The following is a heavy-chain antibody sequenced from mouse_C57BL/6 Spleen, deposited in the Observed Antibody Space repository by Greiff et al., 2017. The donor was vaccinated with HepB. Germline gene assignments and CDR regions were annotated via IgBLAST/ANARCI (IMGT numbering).Heavy chain of an antibody. J-gene: IGHJ3*01. Sequence: VQLQQSGAELARPGASVKMSCKASGYTFTSYTMHWVKQRPGQGLEWIGYINPSSGYTKYNQKFKDKATLTADKSSSTAYMQLSSLTSEDSAVYYCARVDDGYLFAYWGQGTLVTVSA. CDR3: ARVDDGYLFAY. D-gene: IGHD2-3*01. CDR2: INPSSGYT. V-gene: IGHV1-4*01. CDR1: GYTFTSYT.